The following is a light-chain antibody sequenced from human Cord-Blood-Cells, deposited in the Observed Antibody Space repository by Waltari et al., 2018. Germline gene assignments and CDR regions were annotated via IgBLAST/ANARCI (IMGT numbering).Light chain of an antibody. V-gene: IGLV3-19*01. CDR3: NSRDSSGNHLV. CDR1: SLRSYY. CDR2: GKN. J-gene: IGLJ2*01. Sequence: SSELTQDPAVSVALGQTVRITCQGDSLRSYYASWYQQKPGQAPVLVIYGKNNRPSGSPDRFSGSSSGNTASLAITGAQAEDEADYYCNSRDSSGNHLVVGGGTKLTVL.